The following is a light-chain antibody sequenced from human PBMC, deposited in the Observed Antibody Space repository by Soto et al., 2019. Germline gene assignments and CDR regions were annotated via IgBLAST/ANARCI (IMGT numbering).Light chain of an antibody. V-gene: IGLV1-51*01. CDR3: GTWKTSLSVV. J-gene: IGLJ2*01. CDR2: DNG. Sequence: QSVLTQPPSVSAAPGQKVTISCSGSSSNVGSNYVSWYQQLPGTAPKLLIYDNGKRSSGIPDRFSGSQSGTSATLGITGLETGEGADYSWGTWKTSLSVVFGGGTKLPVL. CDR1: SSNVGSNY.